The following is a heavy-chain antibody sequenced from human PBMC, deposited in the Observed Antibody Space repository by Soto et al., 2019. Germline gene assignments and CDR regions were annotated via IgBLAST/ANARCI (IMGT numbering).Heavy chain of an antibody. CDR2: INSDGSST. V-gene: IGHV3-74*01. J-gene: IGHJ6*02. CDR3: ARANYDFWSGYYTQSWWYYYGMDV. CDR1: GFTFSTYW. D-gene: IGHD3-3*01. Sequence: PGGSLRLSCAASGFTFSTYWMHWVRQAPGKGLVWVSRINSDGSSTSYADSVKGRFTISRDNAKNTLYLQMNSLRAEDTAVYYCARANYDFWSGYYTQSWWYYYGMDVWGQGTTVTVSS.